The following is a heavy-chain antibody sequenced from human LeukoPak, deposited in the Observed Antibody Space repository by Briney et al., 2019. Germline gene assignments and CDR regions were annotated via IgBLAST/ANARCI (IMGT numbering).Heavy chain of an antibody. D-gene: IGHD5-12*01. CDR1: GFTLSDHW. CDR2: VESDASRT. CDR3: VKGGHKLDIQTTHYYYGLDV. V-gene: IGHV3-74*03. J-gene: IGHJ6*02. Sequence: GGSLRLSCVASGFTLSDHWMYWVRQGPGRGLAHVSRVESDASRTTYADSVKGRFTISRDDAKNTMYLQMNSLRVEDTAVYYCVKGGHKLDIQTTHYYYGLDVWGQGTTVAVS.